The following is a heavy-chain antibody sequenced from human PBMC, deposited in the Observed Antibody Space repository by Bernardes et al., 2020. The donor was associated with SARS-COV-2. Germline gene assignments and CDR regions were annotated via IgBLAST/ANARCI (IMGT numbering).Heavy chain of an antibody. CDR2: IYFSGST. J-gene: IGHJ6*02. Sequence: SETLSLTCTVSDGSISSGSYYWSWIRQPAGKGLECIGRIYFSGSTNYNPSLEGRVTISLVTPKNQFSLRLNSVTAADTAVYYCASDWLQDYGFDVWGQGITVTVSS. V-gene: IGHV4-61*02. D-gene: IGHD5-12*01. CDR1: DGSISSGSYY. CDR3: ASDWLQDYGFDV.